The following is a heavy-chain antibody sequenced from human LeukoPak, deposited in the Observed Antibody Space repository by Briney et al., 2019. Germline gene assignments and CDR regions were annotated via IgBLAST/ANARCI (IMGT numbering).Heavy chain of an antibody. J-gene: IGHJ4*02. Sequence: SETLSLTCAVSGGSISSDAYSWNWIRQPPRKGLEWIGYIFHSGNTYYNPSLKSRLTMSVDRSKNQFSLRLSSVTAADAAVYYCARATAMVTYFDDWGQGTLVTVSS. D-gene: IGHD5-18*01. CDR1: GGSISSDAYS. CDR2: IFHSGNT. V-gene: IGHV4-30-2*01. CDR3: ARATAMVTYFDD.